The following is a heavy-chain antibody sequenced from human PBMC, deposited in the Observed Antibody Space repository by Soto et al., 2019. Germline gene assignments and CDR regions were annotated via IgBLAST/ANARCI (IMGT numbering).Heavy chain of an antibody. CDR3: ASQRGLGGY. V-gene: IGHV3-30-3*01. Sequence: QVQLVESGGGVVQPGRSLRLSCAASGFTFSSYAMHWVRQAPGKGLEWVAVISYDGSNKYYADSVKGRFTISRDNSKNSVYLQMTSLRPEDTAVYYCASQRGLGGYWGQGTLVTVSS. CDR1: GFTFSSYA. J-gene: IGHJ4*02. CDR2: ISYDGSNK. D-gene: IGHD3-16*01.